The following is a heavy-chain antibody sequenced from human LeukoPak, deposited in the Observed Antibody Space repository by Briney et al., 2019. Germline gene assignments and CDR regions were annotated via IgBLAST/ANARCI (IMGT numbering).Heavy chain of an antibody. Sequence: SETLSLTRAVYGGSFSGYYWSWIRQPPGKGLEWIGEINHSGSTNYNPSLKSRVTISVDTSKNQFSLKLSSVTAADTAVYYCARVDLRYSSGWYTSGENWFDPWGQGTLVTVSS. CDR1: GGSFSGYY. J-gene: IGHJ5*02. D-gene: IGHD6-19*01. CDR2: INHSGST. V-gene: IGHV4-34*01. CDR3: ARVDLRYSSGWYTSGENWFDP.